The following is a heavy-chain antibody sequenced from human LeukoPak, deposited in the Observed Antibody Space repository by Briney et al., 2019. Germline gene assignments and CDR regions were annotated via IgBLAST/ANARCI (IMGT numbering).Heavy chain of an antibody. J-gene: IGHJ4*02. CDR3: AKDRALYSSSWYYFDY. Sequence: PGGSLRLSCAASGFTFDDYAMHWVRQAPGKGLEWVSGISWDSGSIGYADSVKGRFTISRDNAKNSLYLQMNSLRAEDTALYYCAKDRALYSSSWYYFDYWGQGTLVTVSS. V-gene: IGHV3-9*01. D-gene: IGHD6-13*01. CDR2: ISWDSGSI. CDR1: GFTFDDYA.